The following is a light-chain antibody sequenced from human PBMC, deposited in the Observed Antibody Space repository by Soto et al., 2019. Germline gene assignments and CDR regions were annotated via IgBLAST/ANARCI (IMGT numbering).Light chain of an antibody. V-gene: IGKV3D-7*01. CDR2: GAS. Sequence: TQSQVTLSLSPGEIATLSCRASHSFSSSYLAWYQQKPGQAPRLLIYGASTRATGIPARFSGSGSGTEFTLTISSLQPDDFAPYYCQQSNIYSWTFGQGTNVDIK. CDR3: QQSNIYSWT. CDR1: HSFSSSY. J-gene: IGKJ1*01.